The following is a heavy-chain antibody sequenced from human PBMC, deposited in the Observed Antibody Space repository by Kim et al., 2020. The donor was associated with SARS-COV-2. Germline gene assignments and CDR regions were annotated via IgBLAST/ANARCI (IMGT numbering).Heavy chain of an antibody. CDR1: GYSFPTYW. J-gene: IGHJ3*02. CDR2: IYPGDSDT. CDR3: ARRGGPTDAFDI. V-gene: IGHV5-51*01. Sequence: GESLKISCKASGYSFPTYWIGWVRQIPGKGLEWMGIIYPGDSDTRYSPSFQGQVTISADKSISSAALQWRSLEASDTAMYYCARRGGPTDAFDIWGQGTMVTVPS. D-gene: IGHD3-16*01.